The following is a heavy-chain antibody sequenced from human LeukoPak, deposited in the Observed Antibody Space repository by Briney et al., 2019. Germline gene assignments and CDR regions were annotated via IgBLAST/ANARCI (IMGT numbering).Heavy chain of an antibody. CDR1: GGSFSGYY. CDR3: ARHVGFITMVRGVINNNWFDP. Sequence: SETLSLTCAVYGGSFSGYYWSWIRQPPGKGLEWIGEINHSGSTNYNPSLKSRVTISVDTSKNQFSLKLSSVTAADTAVYYCARHVGFITMVRGVINNNWFDPWGQGTLVTVSS. D-gene: IGHD3-10*01. CDR2: INHSGST. J-gene: IGHJ5*02. V-gene: IGHV4-34*01.